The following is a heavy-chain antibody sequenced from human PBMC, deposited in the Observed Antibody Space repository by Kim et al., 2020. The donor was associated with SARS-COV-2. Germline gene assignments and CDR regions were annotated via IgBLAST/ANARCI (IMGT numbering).Heavy chain of an antibody. Sequence: SETLSLTCAVYGESFSAYYWSWIRQPPGKGLEWIGEINHSGSTNYKPSLKSRVTISLDTSKNQFSLKLSSVTAADTAVYYCARGARNIVGLPALNWFDP. J-gene: IGHJ5*02. CDR1: GESFSAYY. D-gene: IGHD2-2*01. CDR2: INHSGST. V-gene: IGHV4-34*01. CDR3: ARGARNIVGLPALNWFDP.